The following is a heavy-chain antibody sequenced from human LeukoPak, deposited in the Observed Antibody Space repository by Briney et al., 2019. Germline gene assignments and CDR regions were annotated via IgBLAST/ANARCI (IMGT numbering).Heavy chain of an antibody. CDR1: RCSLDHYS. CDR3: AKDKRGRGAIFEYSSYDY. CDR2: VSWNRCSI. Sequence: GIGHTVPCLPSRCSLDHYSIQGVRQAPAKGLDGVAGVSWNRCSIRYAHPVKGRFTISRVNATNDLYLQMNSLRAEATALYYCAKDKRGRGAIFEYSSYDYWGQGTLVTVSS. V-gene: IGHV3-9*01. J-gene: IGHJ4*02. D-gene: IGHD6-6*01.